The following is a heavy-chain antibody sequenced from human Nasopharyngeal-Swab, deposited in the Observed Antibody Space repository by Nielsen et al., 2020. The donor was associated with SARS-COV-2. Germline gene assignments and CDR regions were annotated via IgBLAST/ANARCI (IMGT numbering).Heavy chain of an antibody. D-gene: IGHD2/OR15-2a*01. CDR3: ARVRGFTFRARNPFDV. V-gene: IGHV3-49*03. J-gene: IGHJ3*01. CDR2: IRSKTYGGTT. Sequence: GGSLRLSCTASGFMFGDYAMSWFRQAPGKGLEWVGFIRSKTYGGTTEYAASVKGRFTISRDDSKSIAYLQMNSLKTEDTAVYYCARVRGFTFRARNPFDVWGEGTKVTVSS. CDR1: GFMFGDYA.